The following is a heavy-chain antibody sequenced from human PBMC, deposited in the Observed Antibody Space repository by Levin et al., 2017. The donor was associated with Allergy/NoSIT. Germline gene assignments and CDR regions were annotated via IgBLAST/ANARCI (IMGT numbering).Heavy chain of an antibody. CDR2: INFSGSNR. CDR1: GFTFSIYN. Sequence: GESLKISCAASGFTFSIYNMVWVRQAPGKGLEWVSSINFSGSNRHYADSVKGRFTISRDNPKNSVYLQMNSLRVEDTAIYYCAKIQEPHYFDSWGQGSLVTVSS. V-gene: IGHV3-21*01. D-gene: IGHD1-14*01. J-gene: IGHJ4*02. CDR3: AKIQEPHYFDS.